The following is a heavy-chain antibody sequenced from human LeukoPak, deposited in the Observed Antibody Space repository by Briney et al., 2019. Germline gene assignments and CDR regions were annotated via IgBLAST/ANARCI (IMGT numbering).Heavy chain of an antibody. Sequence: SQTLSLTCTVSGGSISSGDYYWSWIRQPPGKGLEWIGYIYYSGSTYYNPSLKSRVTISVDTSKNQFSLKLSSVTAADTAVYYCAADYYDSSGYYDGYFDYWGQGTLVTVSS. D-gene: IGHD3-22*01. CDR1: GGSISSGDYY. V-gene: IGHV4-30-4*01. CDR2: IYYSGST. J-gene: IGHJ4*02. CDR3: AADYYDSSGYYDGYFDY.